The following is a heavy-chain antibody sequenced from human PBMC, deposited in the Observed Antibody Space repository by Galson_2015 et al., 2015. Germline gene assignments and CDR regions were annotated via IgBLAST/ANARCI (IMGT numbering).Heavy chain of an antibody. CDR1: GFTFSSYG. CDR3: ARDSYHSGSYVVY. CDR2: ISYDGSNK. J-gene: IGHJ4*02. V-gene: IGHV3-30*03. Sequence: SLRLSCAASGFTFSSYGMHWVRQAPGKGLEWVAVISYDGSNKYYADSVKGRFTISRDNSKNTLYLQMNSLRAEDTAVYYCARDSYHSGSYVVYWGQGTLVTVSS. D-gene: IGHD1-26*01.